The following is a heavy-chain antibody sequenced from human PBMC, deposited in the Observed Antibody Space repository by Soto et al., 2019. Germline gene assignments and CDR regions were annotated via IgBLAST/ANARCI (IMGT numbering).Heavy chain of an antibody. CDR1: GFTFKNAW. CDR3: TTGTTVAKYYFDF. CDR2: IKSWSDGGTT. Sequence: PGGSVRLSCVASGFTFKNAWMSWVRQAPGKWLEWVGRIKSWSDGGTTDYGAPVKGRFTISRDDSQNTLFLQMNSLRTEDTAVYYCTTGTTVAKYYFDFWGQGTLVTVSS. V-gene: IGHV3-15*01. J-gene: IGHJ4*02. D-gene: IGHD1-1*01.